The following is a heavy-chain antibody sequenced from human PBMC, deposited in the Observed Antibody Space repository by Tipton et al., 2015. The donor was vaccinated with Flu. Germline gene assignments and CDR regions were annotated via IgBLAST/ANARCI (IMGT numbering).Heavy chain of an antibody. CDR2: IFPSGTT. J-gene: IGHJ4*02. D-gene: IGHD3-10*02. CDR1: SGSIRITNYF. Sequence: GLVKPSETLSLNCSVSSGSIRITNYFCAWIRQPPGKGLELIGSIFPSGTTYYNPSLKSRVTISVDTSKSQFSLKLRSVTAAGTAVYYCARLSYYDVDLKNFYFEDWGQGTLVTVSS. CDR3: ARLSYYDVDLKNFYFED. V-gene: IGHV4-39*01.